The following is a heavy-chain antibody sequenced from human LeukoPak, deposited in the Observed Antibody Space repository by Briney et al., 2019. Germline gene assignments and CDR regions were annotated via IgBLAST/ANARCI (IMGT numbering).Heavy chain of an antibody. V-gene: IGHV3-7*01. CDR2: IKQDGSEK. D-gene: IGHD3-10*01. J-gene: IGHJ4*02. Sequence: PGGSLRLSXAASGFTFGSYWMSWVRQAPGKGLEWVANIKQDGSEKYYVDSVKGRFTISRDNAKNSLYLQMSSLRAEDTAVYYCARSEYYGSGSYYTYPDYWGQGTLVTVSS. CDR3: ARSEYYGSGSYYTYPDY. CDR1: GFTFGSYW.